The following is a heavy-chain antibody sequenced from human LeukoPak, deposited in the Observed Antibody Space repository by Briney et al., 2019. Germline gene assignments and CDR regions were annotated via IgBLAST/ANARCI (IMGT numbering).Heavy chain of an antibody. Sequence: GGSLRLSCAASGFTFSSYEMNWVRQAPGKGLEWVSYISSSGSTIYYADSVKGRFTISRDNAKNSLYLQMNSLRAEDTAVYYCARVKGGYYGSGSLDYWGQGTLVTVSS. CDR1: GFTFSSYE. CDR3: ARVKGGYYGSGSLDY. D-gene: IGHD3-10*01. J-gene: IGHJ4*02. CDR2: ISSSGSTI. V-gene: IGHV3-48*03.